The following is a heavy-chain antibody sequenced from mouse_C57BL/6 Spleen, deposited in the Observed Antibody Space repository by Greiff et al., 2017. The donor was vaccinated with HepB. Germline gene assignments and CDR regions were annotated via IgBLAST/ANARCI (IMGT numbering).Heavy chain of an antibody. CDR2: IYPRSGNT. J-gene: IGHJ3*01. V-gene: IGHV1-81*01. Sequence: VQLQVSGAELARPGASVKLSCKASGYTFTSYGISWVKQRTGQGLEWIGEIYPRSGNTYYNEKFKGKATLTADKSSSTAYMELRSLTSEDSAVYFCARYDYDEGFAYWGQGTLVTVSA. D-gene: IGHD2-4*01. CDR3: ARYDYDEGFAY. CDR1: GYTFTSYG.